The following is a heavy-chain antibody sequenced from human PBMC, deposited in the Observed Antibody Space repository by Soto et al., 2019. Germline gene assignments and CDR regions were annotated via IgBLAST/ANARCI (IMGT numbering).Heavy chain of an antibody. V-gene: IGHV1-69*06. CDR1: GGTFSSYA. D-gene: IGHD3-22*01. J-gene: IGHJ4*02. CDR2: IIPIFGTA. Sequence: SVKVSCKASGGTFSSYAISWVRQAPGQGLEWMGGIIPIFGTANYAQKFQGRVTITADKSTSTAYMELSSLRSEDTAVYYCASNTYYYDSSGYYGDYWGQGTLVTVSS. CDR3: ASNTYYYDSSGYYGDY.